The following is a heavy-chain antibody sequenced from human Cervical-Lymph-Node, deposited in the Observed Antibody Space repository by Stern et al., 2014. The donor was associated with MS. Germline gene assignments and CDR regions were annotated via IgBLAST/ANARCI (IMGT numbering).Heavy chain of an antibody. V-gene: IGHV3-30*03. Sequence: EQLVQSGGGVVQPGRALTLSCAASGFSLSNSGMHWVRQAPGKGLEWVAVMSFVGGNKKYGDSVKGRIRISRDMATTTRFLQMNSLRPEDTAVYYCMGVGDAMHVWGQGTTVIVSS. CDR3: MGVGDAMHV. CDR2: MSFVGGNK. CDR1: GFSLSNSG. J-gene: IGHJ6*02.